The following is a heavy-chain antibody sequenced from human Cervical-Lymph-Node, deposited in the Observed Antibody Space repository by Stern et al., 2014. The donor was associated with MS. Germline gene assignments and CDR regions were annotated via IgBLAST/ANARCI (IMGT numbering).Heavy chain of an antibody. V-gene: IGHV3-30*01. D-gene: IGHD6-6*01. CDR3: ASSHYFGAALDY. CDR2: LSYHGKAN. J-gene: IGHJ4*02. CDR1: GFTFSTRA. Sequence: QVQLLESGGGVVQPGRSLRLSCVASGFTFSTRALHWVRQAPGKGLEWVAVLSYHGKANSYADSGKGRFTISRDNSKNTLYLQMNSLRSEDTAVYSCASSHYFGAALDYWGLGTLVTVSS.